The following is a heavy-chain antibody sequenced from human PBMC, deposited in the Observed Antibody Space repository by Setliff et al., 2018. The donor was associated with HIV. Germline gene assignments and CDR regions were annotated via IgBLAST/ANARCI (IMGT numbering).Heavy chain of an antibody. CDR1: GYTFTSYG. CDR2: ISAYNGNT. J-gene: IGHJ5*02. CDR3: VRDRFTWAYCGGACGWFDP. Sequence: GASVKVSCKASGYTFTSYGISWVRQAPGQGLEWMGWISAYNGNTNYAQKLQGRVTMTTDTSTSTAYMELSSLRSEDTAVYYCVRDRFTWAYCGGACGWFDPWGQGTLVTVSS. V-gene: IGHV1-18*01. D-gene: IGHD2-21*02.